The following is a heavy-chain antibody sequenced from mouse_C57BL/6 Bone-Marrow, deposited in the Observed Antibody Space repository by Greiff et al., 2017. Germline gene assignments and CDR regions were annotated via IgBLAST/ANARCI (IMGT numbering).Heavy chain of an antibody. CDR2: IHPNSGST. V-gene: IGHV1-64*01. D-gene: IGHD2-3*01. CDR1: GYTFTSYW. CDR3: ARPDDALFAY. Sequence: VQLQQPGAELVKPGASVKLSCKASGYTFTSYWMHWVKQRPGQGLEWIGMIHPNSGSTNYNEKFKSKATLTVDKSSSTASMQLSSLTSEDSAVYYCARPDDALFAYWGQGTLVTVSA. J-gene: IGHJ3*01.